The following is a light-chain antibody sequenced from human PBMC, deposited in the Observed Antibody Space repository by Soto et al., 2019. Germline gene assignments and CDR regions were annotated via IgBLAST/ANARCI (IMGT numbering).Light chain of an antibody. J-gene: IGKJ4*01. V-gene: IGKV1-39*01. CDR2: AAS. CDR1: QGISSY. CDR3: QQSYSMPLT. Sequence: DIQLTQSPSFLSASVGDRVTITCRASQGISSYLAWYQQIPGKAPKLLIYAASTLQSGVPSRFGGSGFGTDFTLTISSLQPEDFATYYCQQSYSMPLTFGGGTKVDIK.